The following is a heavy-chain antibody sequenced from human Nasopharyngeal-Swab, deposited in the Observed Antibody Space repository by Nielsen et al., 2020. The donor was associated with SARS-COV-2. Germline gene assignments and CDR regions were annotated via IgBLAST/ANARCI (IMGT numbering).Heavy chain of an antibody. J-gene: IGHJ4*02. CDR1: GFIFSASA. CDR2: IGDKDHNYAT. Sequence: GESLKISCAASGFIFSASAIHWVRQASGKGLEWVGRIGDKDHNYATTYGASVQGRFTISRDDSKNTAFLQMDSLKTGDTALYYCTTDFYFDYWGQGTLVTVSS. V-gene: IGHV3-73*01. CDR3: TTDFYFDY.